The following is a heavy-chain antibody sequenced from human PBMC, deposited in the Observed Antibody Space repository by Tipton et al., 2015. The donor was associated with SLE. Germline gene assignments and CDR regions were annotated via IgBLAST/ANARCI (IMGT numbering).Heavy chain of an antibody. D-gene: IGHD4-17*01. CDR2: INSAGSAV. CDR1: GFTFSSYP. Sequence: SLRLSCTTSGFTFSSYPMIWVRQAPGKGLESVSYINSAGSAVHYADSVKGRFTISRDNAENSLSLQMSSLRAEDTALYYCARVVPTVTGADYWGQGTLVTVSS. J-gene: IGHJ4*02. CDR3: ARVVPTVTGADY. V-gene: IGHV3-48*01.